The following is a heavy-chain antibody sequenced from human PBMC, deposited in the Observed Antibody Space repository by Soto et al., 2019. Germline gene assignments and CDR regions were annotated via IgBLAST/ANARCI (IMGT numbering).Heavy chain of an antibody. V-gene: IGHV3-9*01. J-gene: IGHJ3*02. CDR3: AQDIAAADAFDI. D-gene: IGHD6-13*01. Sequence: EVQLVEAGGGLVQPGRSLRLSCAASGFTFDDYAMHWVRQAPGKGLEWVSGISWNSGSIGYADSVKGRFTISRDNAKNSLYLQMNSLRAEDTALYYCAQDIAAADAFDIWGQGTMVTVSS. CDR2: ISWNSGSI. CDR1: GFTFDDYA.